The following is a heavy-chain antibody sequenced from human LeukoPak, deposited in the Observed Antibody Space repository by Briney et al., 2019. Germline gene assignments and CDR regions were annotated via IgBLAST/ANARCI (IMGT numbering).Heavy chain of an antibody. D-gene: IGHD3-22*01. CDR2: ISSSSSYI. CDR3: ARRGYYYDSSGYCLGGFDY. V-gene: IGHV3-21*01. J-gene: IGHJ4*02. CDR1: GFTFSSYS. Sequence: GGSLRLSYAAPGFTFSSYSMNWVRQAPGKGLEWVSSISSSSSYIYYADSVKGRFTISRDNAKNPLYLQMNSLRAEDTAVYYCARRGYYYDSSGYCLGGFDYWGQGTLVTVSS.